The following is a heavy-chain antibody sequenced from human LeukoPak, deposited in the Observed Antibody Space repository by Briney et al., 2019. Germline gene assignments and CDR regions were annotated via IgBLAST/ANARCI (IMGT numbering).Heavy chain of an antibody. J-gene: IGHJ3*02. Sequence: SETLSLTCTVSGGSTSSYYWSWIRQPPGKGLEWIGHIYYSGSTNYNPSLKSRVTISVDTSKNQFSLKLSSVTAADTAVYYCAREPYYYDSSGYYRAFDIWGQGTMVTVSS. CDR3: AREPYYYDSSGYYRAFDI. CDR1: GGSTSSYY. CDR2: IYYSGST. D-gene: IGHD3-22*01. V-gene: IGHV4-59*01.